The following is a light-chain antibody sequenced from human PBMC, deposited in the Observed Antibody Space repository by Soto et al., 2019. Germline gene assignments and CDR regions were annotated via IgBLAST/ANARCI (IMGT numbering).Light chain of an antibody. Sequence: QSVLTQPPSVSGAPGQRVTISCTGSSSNIGAGYDVHWYQQLPGTAPKLLIYGNSNRPSGVPDRFSGSKSGTSASLAITGLQAGDEADYCCQSYDSSLSGFYVFGTGTKLTVL. CDR2: GNS. CDR1: SSNIGAGYD. V-gene: IGLV1-40*01. J-gene: IGLJ1*01. CDR3: QSYDSSLSGFYV.